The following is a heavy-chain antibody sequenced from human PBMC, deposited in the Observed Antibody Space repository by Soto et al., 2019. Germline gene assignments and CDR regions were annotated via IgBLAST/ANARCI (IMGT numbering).Heavy chain of an antibody. J-gene: IGHJ6*03. CDR2: INAGNGNT. Sequence: ASVKVSCKASGYTFTSYAMHWVRQAPGQRLEWMGWINAGNGNTKYSQKFQGRVTITRDTSASTAYMELSSLRYEDTAVYYSGSTNYSPSLKSRVTISVDTSKNQFSLKLSSVTAADTAVYYCARRGYDIVVVPAALQVRYYYYYMDVWGKGTTVTVSS. D-gene: IGHD3-10*01. V-gene: IGHV1-3*01. CDR3: GSTNYSPSLKSRVTISVDTSKNQFSLKLSSVTAADTAVYYCARRGYDIVVVPAALQVRYYYYYMDV. CDR1: GYTFTSYA.